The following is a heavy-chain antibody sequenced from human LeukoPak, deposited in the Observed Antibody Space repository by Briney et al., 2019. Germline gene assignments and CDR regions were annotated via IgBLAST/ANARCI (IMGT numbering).Heavy chain of an antibody. CDR2: INHSGST. Sequence: PSETLSLTCAVYGGSFSGYYWSWIRRPPGKGLEWIGEINHSGSTNYNPSLKSRVTISVDTSKNQFSLKLSSVTAADTAVYYCARGYSSSWYYYGMDVWGQGTTVTVSS. V-gene: IGHV4-34*01. CDR3: ARGYSSSWYYYGMDV. D-gene: IGHD6-13*01. J-gene: IGHJ6*02. CDR1: GGSFSGYY.